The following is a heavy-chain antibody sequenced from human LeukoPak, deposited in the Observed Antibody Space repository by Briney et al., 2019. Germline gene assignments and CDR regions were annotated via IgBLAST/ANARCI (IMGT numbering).Heavy chain of an antibody. V-gene: IGHV4-30-4*08. CDR1: GGSISSGDYY. D-gene: IGHD6-19*01. CDR2: IYYSGST. CDR3: AREGVYSSGWYGEAFDI. J-gene: IGHJ3*02. Sequence: SQTLSLTCTVSGGSISSGDYYWSWIRQPPGKGLEWIGYIYYSGSTYYTPSLKSRVTISVDTSKNQFSLKLSSVTAADTAVYYCAREGVYSSGWYGEAFDIWGQGTMVTVSS.